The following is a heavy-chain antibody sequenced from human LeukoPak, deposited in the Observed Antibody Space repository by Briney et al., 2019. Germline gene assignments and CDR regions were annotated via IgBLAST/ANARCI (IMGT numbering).Heavy chain of an antibody. CDR3: ASGYSSRWYHGGTFQH. CDR2: IYYSGST. V-gene: IGHV4-59*01. Sequence: PSETLSLTRTVSGGSISSYYWSWIRQPPGKGLEWIGYIYYSGSTNYNPSLKSRVTISVDTSKTQFSLKLSSVTAADTAVYYCASGYSSRWYHGGTFQHWGQGTLVTVSS. J-gene: IGHJ1*01. D-gene: IGHD6-13*01. CDR1: GGSISSYY.